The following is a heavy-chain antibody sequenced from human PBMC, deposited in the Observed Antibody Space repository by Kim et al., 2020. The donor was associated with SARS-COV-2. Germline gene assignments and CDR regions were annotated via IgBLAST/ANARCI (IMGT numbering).Heavy chain of an antibody. CDR2: ISSSSSYI. D-gene: IGHD1-26*01. CDR1: GFTFSSYS. CDR3: ARDWWELRQTGGFDP. V-gene: IGHV3-21*04. Sequence: GGSLRLSCAASGFTFSSYSMNWVRQAPGKGLEWVSSISSSSSYIYYADSVKGRFTISRDNAKNSLYLQMNSLRAEDTAVYYCARDWWELRQTGGFDPWGQGTLVTVSS. J-gene: IGHJ5*02.